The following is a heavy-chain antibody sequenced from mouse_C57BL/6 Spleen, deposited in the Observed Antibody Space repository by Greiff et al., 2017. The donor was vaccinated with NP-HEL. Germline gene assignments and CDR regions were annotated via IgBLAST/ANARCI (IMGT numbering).Heavy chain of an antibody. CDR3: ARGTYYGNYDYAMDY. Sequence: EVQLQQSVAELVRPGASVKLSCTASGFNIKNTYMHWVKQRPEQGLEWIGRIDPANGNTKYATKFQGKATITADTSSNTAYLQLSSLTSEDTAIYYCARGTYYGNYDYAMDYWGQGTSVTVSS. D-gene: IGHD2-10*01. V-gene: IGHV14-3*01. J-gene: IGHJ4*01. CDR2: IDPANGNT. CDR1: GFNIKNTY.